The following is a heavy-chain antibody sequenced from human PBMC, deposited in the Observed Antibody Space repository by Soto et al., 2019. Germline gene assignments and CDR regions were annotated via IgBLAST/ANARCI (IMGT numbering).Heavy chain of an antibody. J-gene: IGHJ4*02. D-gene: IGHD5-12*01. V-gene: IGHV3-48*02. Sequence: PGGSLRLSCAASGFAFSSYSMNWVRQAPGKGLEWVSYISSSSSTIYYADSVKGRFTISRDNAKNSLYLQMNSLGDEDTAVYYCARDSEMATIEGDYFDYWGQGTLVTVSS. CDR1: GFAFSSYS. CDR3: ARDSEMATIEGDYFDY. CDR2: ISSSSSTI.